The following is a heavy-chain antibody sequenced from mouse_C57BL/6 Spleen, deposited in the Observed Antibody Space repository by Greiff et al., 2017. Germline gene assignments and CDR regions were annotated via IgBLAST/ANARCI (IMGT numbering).Heavy chain of an antibody. CDR3: AGEFITTVVATRYEAMDY. Sequence: EVQLQESGPELVKPGASVKMSCTASGYTFTDYNMHWVKQSHGKSLEWIGYINPNNGGTSYNQQFKGKATLTANNSSSTAYMELRSLTSEASAVYYSAGEFITTVVATRYEAMDYWGQGTSVTVSS. CDR2: INPNNGGT. D-gene: IGHD1-1*01. J-gene: IGHJ4*01. V-gene: IGHV1-22*01. CDR1: GYTFTDYN.